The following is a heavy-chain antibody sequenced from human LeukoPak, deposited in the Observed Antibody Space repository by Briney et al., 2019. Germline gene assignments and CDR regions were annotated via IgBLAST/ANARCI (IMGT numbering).Heavy chain of an antibody. J-gene: IGHJ4*02. CDR2: IGPHSSAT. Sequence: GASVKVSCKSSGFTFTDYYIHWVRQAPGQGLEWMGYIGPHSSATSSPQEFQGRVTMTRDTSMSTAYMELTRLTSDDTAVYYCAKGPPYYYDSSGYYYFDYWGQGTLVTVSS. V-gene: IGHV1-2*02. D-gene: IGHD3-22*01. CDR1: GFTFTDYY. CDR3: AKGPPYYYDSSGYYYFDY.